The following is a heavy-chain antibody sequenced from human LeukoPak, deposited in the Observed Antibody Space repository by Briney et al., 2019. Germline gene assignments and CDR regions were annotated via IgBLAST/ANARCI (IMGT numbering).Heavy chain of an antibody. J-gene: IGHJ3*02. D-gene: IGHD3-9*01. V-gene: IGHV1-18*01. CDR1: GYTFTSYG. Sequence: GASVKVSCKASGYTFTSYGISWVRQAPGQGLEWMGWISAYNGNTNYAQKLQGRVTMTTDTSTSTAYMELRSLRSDDTAVYYCARSDILTGYSPRSAFDIWGQGTMVTVSS. CDR3: ARSDILTGYSPRSAFDI. CDR2: ISAYNGNT.